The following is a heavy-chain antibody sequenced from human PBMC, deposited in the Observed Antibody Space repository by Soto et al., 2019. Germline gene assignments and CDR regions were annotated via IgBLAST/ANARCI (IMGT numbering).Heavy chain of an antibody. CDR3: AKRGMDADHYFDY. CDR1: GFIFSSYA. D-gene: IGHD1-26*01. V-gene: IGHV3-23*01. J-gene: IGHJ4*02. CDR2: ITGSGRST. Sequence: EVKLLESGGGLVQPGGSLRLSCAASGFIFSSYAMNWVRQAPGKGLEWVSAITGSGRSTFYADSVKGRFTISRDNSRNTLYLQMNSLRVEDTAVYYCAKRGMDADHYFDYWGQGALVIVSS.